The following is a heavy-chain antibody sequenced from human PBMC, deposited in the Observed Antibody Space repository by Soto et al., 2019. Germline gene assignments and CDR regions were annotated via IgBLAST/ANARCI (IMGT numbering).Heavy chain of an antibody. CDR1: GYSFTSYW. CDR3: ARRGEGCSSTSCYSPNAYYYYGMDV. V-gene: IGHV5-51*01. CDR2: IYPGDSDT. J-gene: IGHJ6*02. Sequence: GEFLKISCKGSGYSFTSYWSGWVRQMPGKGLEWMGIIYPGDSDTRYSPSFQGQVTISADKSISTAYLQWSSLKASDTAMYYCARRGEGCSSTSCYSPNAYYYYGMDVWGQGTTVTVSS. D-gene: IGHD2-2*02.